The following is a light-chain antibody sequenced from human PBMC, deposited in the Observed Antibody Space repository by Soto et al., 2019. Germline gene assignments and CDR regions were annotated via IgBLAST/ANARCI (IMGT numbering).Light chain of an antibody. Sequence: EIVLTQSPGTLSLSPGERATLSCRASQSLSSRSLAWYQQKPGQPPGLLIYDASSRATGIPDRFSGSGSGTDFTLTISRLEPEDFAVYSCQHYGSSPYTFGQGTKLEIK. V-gene: IGKV3-20*01. J-gene: IGKJ2*01. CDR1: QSLSSRS. CDR3: QHYGSSPYT. CDR2: DAS.